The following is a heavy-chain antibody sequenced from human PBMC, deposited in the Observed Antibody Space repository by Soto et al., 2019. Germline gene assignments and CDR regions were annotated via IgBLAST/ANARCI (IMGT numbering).Heavy chain of an antibody. D-gene: IGHD3-10*01. Sequence: QVQLQESGPGLVRPSQTLSLTCTVSGGSITNGDYYWNWIRQHPGKGLEWIGYINYRGTTFYNPSLKGPLFTSVEASKNQVSLKPSSVTAPDTAVYFRARDAPGETPYWGQGTLVTVSS. CDR2: INYRGTT. CDR1: GGSITNGDYY. CDR3: ARDAPGETPY. J-gene: IGHJ4*03. V-gene: IGHV4-31*01.